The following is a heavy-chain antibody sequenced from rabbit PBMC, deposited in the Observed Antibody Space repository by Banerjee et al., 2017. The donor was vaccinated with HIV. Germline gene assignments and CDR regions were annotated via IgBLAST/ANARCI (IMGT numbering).Heavy chain of an antibody. CDR1: GFTFSSSHW. V-gene: IGHV1S45*01. D-gene: IGHD4-1*01. CDR2: IYAGSSGTT. J-gene: IGHJ4*01. CDR3: ARDLAGVIGWNFNL. Sequence: QEQLEETGGGLVQPGGSLTLSCKASGFTFSSSHWICWVRQAPGKGLELIACIYAGSSGTTYYASWAKGRFTISRTSSTTVTLQMTSLTAADTATYLCARDLAGVIGWNFNLWGPGTLVTVS.